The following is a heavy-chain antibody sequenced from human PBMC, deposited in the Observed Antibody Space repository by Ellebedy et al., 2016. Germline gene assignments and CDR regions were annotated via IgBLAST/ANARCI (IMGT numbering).Heavy chain of an antibody. CDR3: ARSLYCSSTSPYFDY. CDR2: IDWDDDK. V-gene: IGHV2-70*11. D-gene: IGHD2-2*01. J-gene: IGHJ4*02. Sequence: SGPTLVKPTQTLTLTCTFSGFSLSTSGMCVSWIRQPPGKALEWLARIDWDDDKYYSTSLKTRLTISKDTSKNQVVLTMTNMDPVDTATYYCARSLYCSSTSPYFDYWGQGTLVTVSS. CDR1: GFSLSTSGMC.